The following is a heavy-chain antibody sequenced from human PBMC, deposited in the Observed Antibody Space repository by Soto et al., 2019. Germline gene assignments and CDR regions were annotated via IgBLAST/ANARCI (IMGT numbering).Heavy chain of an antibody. Sequence: SETLSLTCTVSGGSISSSSFHWGWIRQPPGKGLEWIGSIYYSGSTYYSPSLKSRDTISVDTSKNQFSLKLSSVTAADTAVYYRARGTRSRIFDYWGQGTLVTVSS. J-gene: IGHJ4*02. V-gene: IGHV4-39*01. CDR3: ARGTRSRIFDY. CDR2: IYYSGST. CDR1: GGSISSSSFH.